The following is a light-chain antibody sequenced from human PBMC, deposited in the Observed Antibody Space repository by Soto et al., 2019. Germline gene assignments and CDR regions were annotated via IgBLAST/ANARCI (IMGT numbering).Light chain of an antibody. CDR2: DAS. J-gene: IGKJ5*01. V-gene: IGKV1-33*01. CDR1: QGINIY. Sequence: DIQMTQSPSSLFASVGDRVTITCQATQGINIYLNWYQQKPGEAPNLLIYDASNLEIGVPSRFSGSGPGTHFTFTISSLQTEDIGTYYCQQYDILPITFGRGTRLEIK. CDR3: QQYDILPIT.